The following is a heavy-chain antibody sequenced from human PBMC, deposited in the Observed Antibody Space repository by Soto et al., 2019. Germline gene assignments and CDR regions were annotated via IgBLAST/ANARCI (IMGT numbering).Heavy chain of an antibody. Sequence: VQSGAEVTKPGASVTLSCRASGYSFTEYAIHWVRQAPGQRLEWMGWIRVGNGNTNYLQKFQDRVTITSDTSAATVYMEVTSLRSEDTAIYYCARGAVSGKFDFWGQGTQVTVSS. CDR1: GYSFTEYA. CDR2: IRVGNGNT. CDR3: ARGAVSGKFDF. V-gene: IGHV1-3*01. J-gene: IGHJ4*02. D-gene: IGHD6-19*01.